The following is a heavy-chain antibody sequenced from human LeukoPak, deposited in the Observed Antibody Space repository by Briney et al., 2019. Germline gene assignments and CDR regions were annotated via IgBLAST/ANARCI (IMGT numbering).Heavy chain of an antibody. V-gene: IGHV4-39*01. CDR2: IYYSGST. Sequence: SETLSLTCTVSGGSISSSTYYWGWIRQSPGTGLEWIGSIYYSGSTYYNPSLRSRVTISVDTSKNQFSLKLSSVTAADTAVYYCARLFTGIAVAGHFDYWGQGTLVTVSS. D-gene: IGHD6-19*01. CDR3: ARLFTGIAVAGHFDY. J-gene: IGHJ4*02. CDR1: GGSISSSTYY.